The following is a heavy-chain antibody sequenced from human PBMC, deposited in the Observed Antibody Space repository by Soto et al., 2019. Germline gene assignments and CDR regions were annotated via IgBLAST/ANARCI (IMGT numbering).Heavy chain of an antibody. CDR1: CNSIHSGCYY. V-gene: IGHV4-31*03. Sequence: SETLSLTCTFHCNSIHSGCYYWCWIRQHPGKGLEWIGYIYYSGSTYYNPSLKSRVTISVDTSKNQFSLKLSSVTAADTAVYYCARSIDPWGQGTLVTVS. J-gene: IGHJ5*02. CDR2: IYYSGST. CDR3: ARSIDP.